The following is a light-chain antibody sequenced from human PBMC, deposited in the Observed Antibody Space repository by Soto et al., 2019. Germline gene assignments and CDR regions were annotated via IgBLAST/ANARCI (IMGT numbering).Light chain of an antibody. J-gene: IGKJ2*01. CDR1: QSIRYY. CDR2: AAS. V-gene: IGKV1-39*01. CDR3: QQSYSTPQNT. Sequence: DIQMTQSPSSLSASVGDRVTITCRASQSIRYYLNWYQQKPGKAPKLLIYAASSLQSGVPSRFSGRVSGTDFTLTISSLQPEDFATYYCQQSYSTPQNTCGQGTKLEIK.